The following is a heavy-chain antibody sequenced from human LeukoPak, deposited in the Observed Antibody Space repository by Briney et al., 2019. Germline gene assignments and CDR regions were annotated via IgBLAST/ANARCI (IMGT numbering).Heavy chain of an antibody. CDR1: GGTFSSYA. D-gene: IGHD3-22*01. V-gene: IGHV1-69*06. J-gene: IGHJ3*02. CDR3: ARSGGYYYDSSGYYRNYDAFDI. CDR2: IIPIFGTA. Sequence: GSSVKVSCKASGGTFSSYAISWVRQAPGQGLEWMGGIIPIFGTANYAQKFQGRVTITADKSTSTVYMELSSLRSEDTAVYYCARSGGYYYDSSGYYRNYDAFDIWGQGTMVTVSS.